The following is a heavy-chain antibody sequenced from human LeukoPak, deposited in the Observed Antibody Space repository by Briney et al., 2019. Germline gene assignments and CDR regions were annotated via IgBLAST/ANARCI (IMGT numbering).Heavy chain of an antibody. CDR3: AKDTSSYYYGMDV. Sequence: GRSLRLSCAASGFTFDDYAMHWVRQAPGKGLEWVSGISWNSGSIGYADSVKGRFTISRDNAKNSPYLQMNSLRAEDTALYYCAKDTSSYYYGMDVWGQGTTVTVSS. CDR2: ISWNSGSI. D-gene: IGHD2-2*01. CDR1: GFTFDDYA. V-gene: IGHV3-9*01. J-gene: IGHJ6*02.